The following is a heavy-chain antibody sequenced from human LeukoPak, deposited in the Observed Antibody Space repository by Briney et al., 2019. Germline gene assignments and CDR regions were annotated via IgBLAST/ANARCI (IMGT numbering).Heavy chain of an antibody. CDR2: IIPILGIA. CDR1: GGTFISYA. V-gene: IGHV1-69*04. J-gene: IGHJ5*02. D-gene: IGHD4-11*01. Sequence: ASVKVSCKASGGTFISYAISWVRQAPGQGLEWMGRIIPILGIANYAQKFQGRVTITADKSTSTAYMELSSLRSEDTAVYYCARGLDSNYWFDPWGQGTLVTVSS. CDR3: ARGLDSNYWFDP.